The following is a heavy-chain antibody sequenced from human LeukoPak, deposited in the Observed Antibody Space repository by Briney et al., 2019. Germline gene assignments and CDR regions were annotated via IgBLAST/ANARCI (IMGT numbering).Heavy chain of an antibody. CDR2: IKSKTDGGTT. D-gene: IGHD3-10*01. J-gene: IGHJ3*02. CDR3: TTDRRLWSGAFDI. Sequence: GGSLRLSCAASGFTFSNAWMSWVRQAPGKGLEWVGRIKSKTDGGTTDYAAPVKGRFTISRDDSKNTLYLQMNSLKTEDTAVYYCTTDRRLWSGAFDIWGQGTMVTVSS. CDR1: GFTFSNAW. V-gene: IGHV3-15*01.